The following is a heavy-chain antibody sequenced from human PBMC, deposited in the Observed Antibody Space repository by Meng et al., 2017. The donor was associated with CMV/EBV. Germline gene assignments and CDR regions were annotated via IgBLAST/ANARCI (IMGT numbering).Heavy chain of an antibody. D-gene: IGHD3-10*01. Sequence: GESLKISCAASGFTFSSYGMHWVRQAPGKGLEWVAFIRYDGSNKYYADSVKGRFTISRDNSKNTLYLQMNSPRAEDTAVYYCAKLLNYYGSGSPRDYWGQGTLVTVSS. CDR1: GFTFSSYG. CDR3: AKLLNYYGSGSPRDY. J-gene: IGHJ4*02. CDR2: IRYDGSNK. V-gene: IGHV3-30*02.